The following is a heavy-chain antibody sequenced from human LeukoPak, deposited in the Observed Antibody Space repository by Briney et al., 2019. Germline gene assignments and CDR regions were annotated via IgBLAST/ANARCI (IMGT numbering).Heavy chain of an antibody. D-gene: IGHD3-10*01. CDR3: ARGYPTYGSGSYFFDY. CDR1: GGSISSYY. CDR2: IYYSGST. V-gene: IGHV4-59*12. J-gene: IGHJ4*02. Sequence: SETLSLTCTVSGGSISSYYWSWIRQPPGKGLEWIGYIYYSGSTNYNPSLKSRVTISVDTSKNQFSLKLSSVTAADTAVYYCARGYPTYGSGSYFFDYWGQGTLVTVSS.